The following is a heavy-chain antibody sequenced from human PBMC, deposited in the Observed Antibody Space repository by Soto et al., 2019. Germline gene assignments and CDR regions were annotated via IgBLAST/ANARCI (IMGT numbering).Heavy chain of an antibody. CDR1: GFTFSSYG. CDR2: ISYDGSNK. Sequence: QVQLVESGGGVVQPGRSLRLSCAASGFTFSSYGMHWVRQAPGKGLEWVAVISYDGSNKYYADSVKGRFTISRDNSKNTLYLQMNSLRAEDTAVYYCANYRGYDLGLYDYCGQGTLVTVSS. CDR3: ANYRGYDLGLYDY. J-gene: IGHJ4*02. D-gene: IGHD5-12*01. V-gene: IGHV3-30*18.